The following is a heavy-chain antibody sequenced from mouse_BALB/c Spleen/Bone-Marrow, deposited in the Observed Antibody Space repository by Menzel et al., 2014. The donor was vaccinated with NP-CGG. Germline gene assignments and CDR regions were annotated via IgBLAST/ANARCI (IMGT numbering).Heavy chain of an antibody. D-gene: IGHD1-1*01. CDR1: GYTFTSYW. CDR3: ERRATTVVATDY. V-gene: IGHV1S81*02. J-gene: IGHJ2*01. CDR2: INPSNGRT. Sequence: VQLQQSGAELVKPGASVKLSCKASGYTFTSYWMHWVKQRPGQGLEWIGEINPSNGRTNYNEKFKSKATLTVDKSSSTAYMQLSSLTSEDSAVYYCERRATTVVATDYWGQGTTLTVSS.